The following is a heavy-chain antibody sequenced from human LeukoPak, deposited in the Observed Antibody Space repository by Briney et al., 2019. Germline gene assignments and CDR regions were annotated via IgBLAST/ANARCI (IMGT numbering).Heavy chain of an antibody. CDR1: GFTFSVYA. J-gene: IGHJ4*02. V-gene: IGHV3-23*01. CDR2: ISVVSEGT. Sequence: GGSLRLSCAGPGFTFSVYAMNSVRQALGKGLEWVSSISVVSEGTYYADSVKGRFTISRDNSKNTLYLQMNSLRAEDTAVYYCAKAVDYDILTGLSRTPFDYWGQGTLVTVSS. D-gene: IGHD3-9*01. CDR3: AKAVDYDILTGLSRTPFDY.